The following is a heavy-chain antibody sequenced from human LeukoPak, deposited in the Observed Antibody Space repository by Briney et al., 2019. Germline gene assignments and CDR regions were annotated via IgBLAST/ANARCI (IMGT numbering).Heavy chain of an antibody. CDR2: IIPIFGTA. CDR1: GGTFSSYA. V-gene: IGHV1-69*05. CDR3: ARSIVGSSRALGY. J-gene: IGHJ4*02. Sequence: ASVKVACKASGGTFSSYAISWVRLAPGRGLEWMGGIIPIFGTANYAQKFQGRVTITTDESTSTAYMELSSLRSEDTAVYYCARSIVGSSRALGYWGQGTLVTVSS. D-gene: IGHD1-26*01.